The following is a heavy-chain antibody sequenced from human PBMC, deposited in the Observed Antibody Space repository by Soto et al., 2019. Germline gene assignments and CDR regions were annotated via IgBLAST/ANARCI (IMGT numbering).Heavy chain of an antibody. J-gene: IGHJ6*02. D-gene: IGHD6-13*01. Sequence: GGSLRLSCAASGFTFSSYDMHWVRQAPGKGLEWVSAIGTAGDTYYPDSVKGRLTISRENAKNSLYLQMNSLRAGDTAVYYCARDRGIAGAGTMGDYGMDVWGQGTTVTVSS. CDR2: IGTAGDT. CDR3: ARDRGIAGAGTMGDYGMDV. CDR1: GFTFSSYD. V-gene: IGHV3-13*01.